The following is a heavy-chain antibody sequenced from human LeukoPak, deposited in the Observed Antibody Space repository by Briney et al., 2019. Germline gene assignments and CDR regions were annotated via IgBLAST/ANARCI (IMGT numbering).Heavy chain of an antibody. Sequence: PSETLSLTCTVSLDSTTSNFWSWVRQPPGKGLEGIGYIYYSGITDYNPSLRSRVTISVDTSKNQFSLKLSSVTAADTAVYYCAREDYCGGGSCYSGYFQHWGQGTLVTVSS. D-gene: IGHD2-15*01. CDR2: IYYSGIT. CDR3: AREDYCGGGSCYSGYFQH. V-gene: IGHV4-59*01. CDR1: LDSTTSNF. J-gene: IGHJ1*01.